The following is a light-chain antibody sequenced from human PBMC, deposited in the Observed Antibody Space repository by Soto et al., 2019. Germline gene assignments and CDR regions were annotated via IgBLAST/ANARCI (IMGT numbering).Light chain of an antibody. J-gene: IGLJ3*02. CDR1: SSNIGSNT. V-gene: IGLV1-44*01. CDR3: AAWDDSLNGWV. Sequence: QSVLTQPPSASGTPGQRGTISCSGTSSNIGSNTVNWYQQLPGTAPKLLIYSNNQRPSGVPARFSGSKSGTSASLAISGLQSEDEADYYCAAWDDSLNGWVFGGGTKLTVL. CDR2: SNN.